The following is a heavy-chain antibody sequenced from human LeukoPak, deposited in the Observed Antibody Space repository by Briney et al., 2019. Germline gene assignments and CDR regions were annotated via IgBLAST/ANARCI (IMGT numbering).Heavy chain of an antibody. D-gene: IGHD3-16*02. CDR2: INAGNGNT. V-gene: IGHV1-3*01. Sequence: ASVKVSCKASGGTFSSYAISWVRQAPGQRLEWMGWINAGNGNTKYSQKFQGRVTITRDTSASTAYMELSSLRSEDTAVYYCARARLSASLYYFDYWGQGTLVTVSS. CDR3: ARARLSASLYYFDY. J-gene: IGHJ4*02. CDR1: GGTFSSYA.